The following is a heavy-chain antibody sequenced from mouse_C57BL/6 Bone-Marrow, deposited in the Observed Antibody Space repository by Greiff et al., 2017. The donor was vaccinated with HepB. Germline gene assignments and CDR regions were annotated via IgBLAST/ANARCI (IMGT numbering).Heavy chain of an antibody. CDR2: IYPRSGNT. Sequence: QVQLQQSGAELARPGASVKLSCKASGYTFTSYGISWVKQRTGQGLEWIGEIYPRSGNTYYNEKFKGKATLTADKSSSTAYMELRSLTSEDSAVDFCATRYYSNSHAMDYWGQGTSVTVSS. CDR3: ATRYYSNSHAMDY. V-gene: IGHV1-81*01. D-gene: IGHD2-5*01. CDR1: GYTFTSYG. J-gene: IGHJ4*01.